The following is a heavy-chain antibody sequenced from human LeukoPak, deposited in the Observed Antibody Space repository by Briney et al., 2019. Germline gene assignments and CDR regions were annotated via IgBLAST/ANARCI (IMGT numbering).Heavy chain of an antibody. CDR3: ARGIAAARTCSNWFDP. V-gene: IGHV3-21*01. CDR2: ISSSSSYI. D-gene: IGHD6-13*01. CDR1: GFTFSSYS. Sequence: GGSLRLSCAASGFTFSSYSMNWVRQAPGKGLEWVSSISSSSSYIYYADSVKGRFTISRDNSKNTLYLQMNSLRAEDTAVYYCARGIAAARTCSNWFDPWGQGTLVTVSS. J-gene: IGHJ5*02.